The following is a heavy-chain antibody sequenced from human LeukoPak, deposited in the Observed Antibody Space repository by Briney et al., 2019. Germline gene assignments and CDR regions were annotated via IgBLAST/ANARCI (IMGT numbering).Heavy chain of an antibody. CDR2: IQDDGATT. CDR3: ATQSITLVVVISPFDY. D-gene: IGHD3-22*01. J-gene: IGHJ4*02. V-gene: IGHV3-30*02. Sequence: PGGSLRLSCAASGLTFSNFPMHWVRQAPSKGLEWVALIQDDGATTNYVDSVRGRFTISRDNSKSTVYLQMNSLKPDDTAVYYCATQSITLVVVISPFDYWGQGTLVTVSS. CDR1: GLTFSNFP.